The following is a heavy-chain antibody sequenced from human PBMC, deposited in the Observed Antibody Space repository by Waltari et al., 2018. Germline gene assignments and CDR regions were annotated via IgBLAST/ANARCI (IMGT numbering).Heavy chain of an antibody. CDR1: GYTSSNYV. J-gene: IGHJ4*02. Sequence: QVQLVQSGAEVKEPGASLRVSCKGSGYTSSNYVIDWVPQAPGQRLEWMGWINSGNGNTKYSQKFQGRVTITRDTFRSTAYMELSSLRSDDTAGYYCASEGGSGSYFFWGQGTLVTVSS. V-gene: IGHV1-3*04. CDR3: ASEGGSGSYFF. CDR2: INSGNGNT. D-gene: IGHD1-26*01.